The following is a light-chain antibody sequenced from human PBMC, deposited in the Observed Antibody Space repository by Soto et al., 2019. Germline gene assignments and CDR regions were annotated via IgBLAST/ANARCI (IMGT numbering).Light chain of an antibody. J-gene: IGLJ2*01. CDR2: DVN. Sequence: QSVLTQPRSVSGSPGQSVTISCTGTSSDVGTYNSVSWYQQHPGKAPKLMIYDVNKRPSGVPDRFSGSMSGNTASLTISGLHADDEADYHCSSYAGSYTLDFGGGTKLTVL. CDR1: SSDVGTYNS. CDR3: SSYAGSYTLD. V-gene: IGLV2-11*01.